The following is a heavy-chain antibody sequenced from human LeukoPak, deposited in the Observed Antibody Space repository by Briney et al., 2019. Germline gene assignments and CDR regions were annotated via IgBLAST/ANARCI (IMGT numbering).Heavy chain of an antibody. V-gene: IGHV4-59*08. Sequence: PSETLSLTCTVSGASINTYYWSWIRQPPGKGLEWIGYIYYGVSTNYNPSLKSRVTISLDTSKKQISLKVRSVTAADTAIYYCARLLADNWFDPWGQGTLVTVSS. D-gene: IGHD6-13*01. CDR2: IYYGVST. CDR3: ARLLADNWFDP. CDR1: GASINTYY. J-gene: IGHJ5*02.